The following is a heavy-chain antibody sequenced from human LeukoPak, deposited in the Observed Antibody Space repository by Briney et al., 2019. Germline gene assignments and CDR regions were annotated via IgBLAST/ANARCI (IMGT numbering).Heavy chain of an antibody. Sequence: GGSLRLSCAASGFTFSSYAMSWVRQAAGKGLEWVSAISGSGGSTYYADSVKGRFTISRDNSKNTLYLQMNSLRAEDTAVYYCAKFRSVVAAPEPPWFDPWGQGTLVTVSS. CDR1: GFTFSSYA. CDR3: AKFRSVVAAPEPPWFDP. CDR2: ISGSGGST. J-gene: IGHJ5*02. D-gene: IGHD2-15*01. V-gene: IGHV3-23*01.